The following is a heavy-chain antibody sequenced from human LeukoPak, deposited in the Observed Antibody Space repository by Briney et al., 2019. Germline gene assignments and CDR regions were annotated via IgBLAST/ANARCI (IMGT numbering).Heavy chain of an antibody. CDR3: ATDSQPSSGWYYYYYGMDV. D-gene: IGHD6-19*01. J-gene: IGHJ6*02. CDR2: FDPEDGET. V-gene: IGHV1-24*01. Sequence: ASEKVSCKVSGYTLTELSMHWVRQAPGKGLEWMGGFDPEDGETIYAQKFQGRVTMTEDTSTDTAYMELSSLRSEDTAVYYCATDSQPSSGWYYYYYGMDVWGQGTTVTVSS. CDR1: GYTLTELS.